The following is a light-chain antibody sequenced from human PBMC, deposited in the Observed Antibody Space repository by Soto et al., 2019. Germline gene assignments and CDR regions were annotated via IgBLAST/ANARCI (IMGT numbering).Light chain of an antibody. CDR2: EHT. CDR1: SGSIASNN. Sequence: NFMLTQPHSVSDSPGKTVTISCTRSSGSIASNNVQWYRQRPGSAPTTMIYEHTRRPSGVPARFSGAIDTSANSASLTVTGLETEDEADYYCQSFDGNDWVFGGGTKVTVL. J-gene: IGLJ2*01. CDR3: QSFDGNDWV. V-gene: IGLV6-57*04.